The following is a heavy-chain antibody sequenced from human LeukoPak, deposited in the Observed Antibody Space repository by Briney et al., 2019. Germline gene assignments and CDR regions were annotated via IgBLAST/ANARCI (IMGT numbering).Heavy chain of an antibody. Sequence: PSETLSLTCTVSGGSIRTSEDHWTWIRQHPGKGLEWIGYTSNSGYPDSNPSLKSRVTISLDTSKNQFSLKLSSVTAADTAVYYCARGAEGRYWGQGTLVTVSS. J-gene: IGHJ4*02. CDR1: GGSIRTSEDH. V-gene: IGHV4-31*03. D-gene: IGHD3-10*01. CDR2: TSNSGYP. CDR3: ARGAEGRY.